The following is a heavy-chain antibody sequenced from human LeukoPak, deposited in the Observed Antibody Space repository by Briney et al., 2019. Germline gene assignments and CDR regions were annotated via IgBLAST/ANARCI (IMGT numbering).Heavy chain of an antibody. D-gene: IGHD2-21*02. CDR2: ISGSGGST. CDR3: AKDVRLRSIVVVTYFDY. V-gene: IGHV3-23*01. CDR1: GFTFSSYA. Sequence: GGSLRLSCAASGFTFSSYAMSWVRQAPGKGLEWVSAISGSGGSTYYADSVKGRFTISRDNSKNTLYLQMNGLRAEDTAVYYCAKDVRLRSIVVVTYFDYWGQGTLVTVSS. J-gene: IGHJ4*02.